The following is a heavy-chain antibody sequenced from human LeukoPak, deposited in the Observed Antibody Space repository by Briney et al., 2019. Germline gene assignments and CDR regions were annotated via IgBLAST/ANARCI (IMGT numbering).Heavy chain of an antibody. V-gene: IGHV3-23*01. CDR1: GFTFSSCV. CDR3: AKEGFVSGELPYYGMDV. CDR2: IGGSGVRT. J-gene: IGHJ6*02. D-gene: IGHD1-26*01. Sequence: GGSLRLSCAASGFTFSSCVMSWVRQAPGKGLEWVSAIGGSGVRTYYADSVKGRFTISRDNSKNTLYLQMNTLRAEDTAVYYCAKEGFVSGELPYYGMDVWGQGTTVTVSS.